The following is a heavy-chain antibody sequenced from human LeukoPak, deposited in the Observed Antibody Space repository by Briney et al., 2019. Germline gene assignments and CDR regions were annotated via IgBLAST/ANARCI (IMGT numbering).Heavy chain of an antibody. J-gene: IGHJ6*03. V-gene: IGHV3-21*01. D-gene: IGHD5-12*01. CDR1: GFTFSSYS. Sequence: GGSLRLSCAASGFTFSSYSMNWVRQAPGKGLEWVSSISSSSSYIYYADSVKGRFTISRDNAKNSLYLQMNSLRAEDTAVYYCARDNLYSGYGYDYYYYYMDVWGKGTTVTVSS. CDR3: ARDNLYSGYGYDYYYYYMDV. CDR2: ISSSSSYI.